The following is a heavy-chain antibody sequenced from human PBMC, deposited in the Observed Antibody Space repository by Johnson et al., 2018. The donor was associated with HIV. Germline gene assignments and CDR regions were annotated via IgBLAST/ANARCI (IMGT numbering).Heavy chain of an antibody. CDR2: ISYDGSNK. J-gene: IGHJ3*01. CDR1: GFSLSSYA. CDR3: TTRLNSGTY. Sequence: QVQLVESGGGVVQPGRSLRLSCAASGFSLSSYAMHWVRQAPGKGLEWVAVISYDGSNKFYADSVKGRFTISRDHSKNTLYLQMNNLKAEDTALYYCTTRLNSGTYWGQGTMVTVSS. V-gene: IGHV3-30*04. D-gene: IGHD1-26*01.